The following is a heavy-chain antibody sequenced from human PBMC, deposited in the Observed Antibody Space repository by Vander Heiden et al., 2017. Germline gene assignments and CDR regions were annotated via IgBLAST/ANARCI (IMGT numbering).Heavy chain of an antibody. J-gene: IGHJ3*02. CDR1: GFTFSSSS. Sequence: EAQLVESGGGSVQPGGSARLSCAASGFTFSSSSTNWVRQAPGKGLEWVSYIGTSSSNIYYADSVKGRFTISRDNAKNSLYLQMNSLRAEDTAVYYCARRVVGAPRAFDIWGQGTMVTVSS. CDR2: IGTSSSNI. CDR3: ARRVVGAPRAFDI. V-gene: IGHV3-48*01. D-gene: IGHD1-26*01.